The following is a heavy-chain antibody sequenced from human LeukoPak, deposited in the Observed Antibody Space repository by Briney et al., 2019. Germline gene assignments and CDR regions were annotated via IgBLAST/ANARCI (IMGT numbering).Heavy chain of an antibody. D-gene: IGHD3-3*01. J-gene: IGHJ4*02. CDR3: ARVSEYYDFSLDY. CDR2: INPNSGGT. Sequence: GASVKVSCKASGYTFTSYYMHWVRQAPGQGLEWMGWINPNSGGTNYAQKFQGRVTMTRDTSISTAYMELSRLRSDDTAVYYCARVSEYYDFSLDYWGQGTLVTVSS. CDR1: GYTFTSYY. V-gene: IGHV1-2*02.